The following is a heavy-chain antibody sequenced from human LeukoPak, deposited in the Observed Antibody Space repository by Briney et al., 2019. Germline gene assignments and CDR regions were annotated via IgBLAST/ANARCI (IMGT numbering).Heavy chain of an antibody. Sequence: PGRSLRLSCAASGFTFSSYGMHWVRQAPGKGLEGVAVISYDGSNKYYADSVKGRFTISRDNSKNTLYLQMNSLRAEDTAVYYCAKSPAKYYYYGMDVWGQGTTVTVSS. CDR3: AKSPAKYYYYGMDV. J-gene: IGHJ6*02. CDR2: ISYDGSNK. CDR1: GFTFSSYG. V-gene: IGHV3-30*18.